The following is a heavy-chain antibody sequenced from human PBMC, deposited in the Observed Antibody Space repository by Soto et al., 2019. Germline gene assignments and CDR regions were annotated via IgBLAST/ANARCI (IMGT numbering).Heavy chain of an antibody. CDR3: AKDLREGGVGFDY. V-gene: IGHV3-23*01. Sequence: EVQVSESGGGLVQPGGSLRLSCATSGFTFSNYPMNWVRQAPGKGLEWVSGISAGGDSTYYADSVKGRFTIFRDNAKNSLYLQMNSLRAEDTALYYCAKDLREGGVGFDYWGQGTLVTVSS. CDR1: GFTFSNYP. CDR2: ISAGGDST. D-gene: IGHD3-16*01. J-gene: IGHJ4*02.